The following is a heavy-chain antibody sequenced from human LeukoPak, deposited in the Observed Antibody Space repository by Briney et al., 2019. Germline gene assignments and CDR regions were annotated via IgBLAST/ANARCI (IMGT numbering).Heavy chain of an antibody. CDR2: ISGSGGST. D-gene: IGHD2-2*01. V-gene: IGHV3-23*01. Sequence: GGSLRLSCATSGSTFSSYAMSWVRQAPGKGLEWVSAISGSGGSTYYADSVKGRFTISRDNSKNPLYLQMNSLRAEDTTVYYWAKVGGDCSITSCYDNVDYWGQGTLVTVSS. J-gene: IGHJ4*02. CDR1: GSTFSSYA. CDR3: AKVGGDCSITSCYDNVDY.